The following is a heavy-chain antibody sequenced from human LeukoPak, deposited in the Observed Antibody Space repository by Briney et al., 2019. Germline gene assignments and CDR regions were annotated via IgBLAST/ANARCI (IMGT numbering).Heavy chain of an antibody. D-gene: IGHD3-3*01. V-gene: IGHV3-30-3*02. CDR1: GFTFSSYA. Sequence: PGGSLRLSCAAFGFTFSSYAMHWVRQAPGKGLEWVAVISYDGSNTFYADSVKGRFTISRDNSKNTLYLQMNSLRAEDTAVYYCAKTYYDFWSGYYDYWGQGTLVTVSS. CDR3: AKTYYDFWSGYYDY. CDR2: ISYDGSNT. J-gene: IGHJ4*02.